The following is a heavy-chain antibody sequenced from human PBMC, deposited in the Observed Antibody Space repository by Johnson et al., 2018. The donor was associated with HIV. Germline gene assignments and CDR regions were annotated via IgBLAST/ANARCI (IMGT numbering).Heavy chain of an antibody. Sequence: QVQLVESGGGVVQPGRSLRLSCAASGFTFSSYAMHWVRQAPGKGLEWVAVISYDGSDKDYADSVKGRFTLSRDSSKNTLYLQMNSLRIEDTAVYYCARGSRYTYDNDDVYLLQAFDVWPRDSGHRLF. V-gene: IGHV3-30*04. J-gene: IGHJ3*01. D-gene: IGHD3-16*01. CDR2: ISYDGSDK. CDR3: ARGSRYTYDNDDVYLLQAFDV. CDR1: GFTFSSYA.